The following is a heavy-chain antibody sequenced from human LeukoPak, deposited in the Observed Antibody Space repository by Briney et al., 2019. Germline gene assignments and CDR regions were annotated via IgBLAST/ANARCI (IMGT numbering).Heavy chain of an antibody. CDR3: VRAFEGSSYGYGF. CDR1: GFTFVGYN. Sequence: RGSLRLSCEASGFTFVGYNMNWVRQAPGEGPEWVAFMSATRGIKHYADNVQGRFHISRDNAKNSMYLKLNSLSAEDTAVYYCVRAFEGSSYGYGFWGQGTLVTVSS. CDR2: MSATRGIK. V-gene: IGHV3-48*04. D-gene: IGHD3-16*01. J-gene: IGHJ4*02.